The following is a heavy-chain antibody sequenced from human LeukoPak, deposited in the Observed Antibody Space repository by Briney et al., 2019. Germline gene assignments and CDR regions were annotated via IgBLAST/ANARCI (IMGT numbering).Heavy chain of an antibody. D-gene: IGHD6-19*01. J-gene: IGHJ4*02. V-gene: IGHV1-2*02. CDR1: GYTFTGYY. Sequence: GSVKLSPNASGYTFTGYYIHWVRQAPGQGLEWMGWINPNSGGTNSAQKFQGRVTLTRDASISTAYLELSSLRSDDTAVYYCARDLGSGSIIVDYWGQGPLVAVSS. CDR3: ARDLGSGSIIVDY. CDR2: INPNSGGT.